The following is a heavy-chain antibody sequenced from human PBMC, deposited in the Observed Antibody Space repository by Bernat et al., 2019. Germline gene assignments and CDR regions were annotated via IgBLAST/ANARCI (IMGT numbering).Heavy chain of an antibody. J-gene: IGHJ2*01. CDR3: ETTSVSLYWYFDL. CDR1: GFIFTSNG. Sequence: QGELVQSGTEMKKLGASVRVSCKAPGFIFTSNGFAWVRQAPGQGLEWMGRVSAYNGDTQYAQKFQGRVLMTTDSSTTTAYMELKNLRSDDTAVYFCETTSVSLYWYFDLWGRGTLVTVSS. CDR2: VSAYNGDT. V-gene: IGHV1-18*01.